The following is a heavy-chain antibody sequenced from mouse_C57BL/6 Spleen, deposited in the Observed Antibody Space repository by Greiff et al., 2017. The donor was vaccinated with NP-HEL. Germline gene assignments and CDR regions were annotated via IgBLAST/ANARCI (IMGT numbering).Heavy chain of an antibody. CDR2: ISSGSSTI. CDR3: ARGAYYFLYAMDC. V-gene: IGHV5-17*01. CDR1: GFTFSDYG. D-gene: IGHD2-10*01. Sequence: EVQLVEPGGGLVKPGGSLKLSCAASGFTFSDYGMHWVRQAPEKGLEWVAYISSGSSTIYYTDTVKGRFTISRDNAKNTLFLQMTSLRSEDTAMYYCARGAYYFLYAMDCWGQGTSVTVSS. J-gene: IGHJ4*01.